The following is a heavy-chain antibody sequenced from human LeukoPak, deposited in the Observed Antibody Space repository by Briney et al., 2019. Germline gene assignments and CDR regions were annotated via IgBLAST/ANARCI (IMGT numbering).Heavy chain of an antibody. J-gene: IGHJ4*02. CDR2: TSPTGGTT. V-gene: IGHV3-74*01. CDR1: GFSFSGHW. CDR3: ARDKNWGYDSSGYYVY. Sequence: GSLRLSCTASGFSFSGHWMHWAGQLQGRGLFWSYLTSPTGGTTSYADSVKGRFNVSRDNAKNTLYLQVNNLRAEDTAVYYCARDKNWGYDSSGYYVYWGQGTLVTVSS. D-gene: IGHD3-22*01.